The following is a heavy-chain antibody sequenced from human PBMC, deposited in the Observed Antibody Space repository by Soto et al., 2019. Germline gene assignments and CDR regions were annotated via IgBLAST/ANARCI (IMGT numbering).Heavy chain of an antibody. CDR3: ARGVVAVHGDYFNY. Sequence: ASVRVSLEASGHTFTGYGITLVRLAPGQGLEWMGWISAYNGNTNYAQKLQGRVTMTTDTSTSTAYMELRSLRSDDTAVYYCARGVVAVHGDYFNYWGQGTLVTFS. CDR2: ISAYNGNT. CDR1: GHTFTGYG. D-gene: IGHD2-2*01. J-gene: IGHJ4*02. V-gene: IGHV1-18*04.